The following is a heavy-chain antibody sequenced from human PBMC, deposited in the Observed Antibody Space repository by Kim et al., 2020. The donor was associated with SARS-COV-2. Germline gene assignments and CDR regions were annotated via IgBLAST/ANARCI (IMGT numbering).Heavy chain of an antibody. J-gene: IGHJ4*02. Sequence: GGSLRLSCAASGFTFSSYAMSWVRQAPGKGLEWVSAISGSGGSTYYADSVKGRFTISRDNSKNTLYLQMNSLRAEDTAVYYCAKAKYYYGSGSYYNAFDYWGQGTLVTVSS. CDR1: GFTFSSYA. CDR2: ISGSGGST. CDR3: AKAKYYYGSGSYYNAFDY. V-gene: IGHV3-23*01. D-gene: IGHD3-10*01.